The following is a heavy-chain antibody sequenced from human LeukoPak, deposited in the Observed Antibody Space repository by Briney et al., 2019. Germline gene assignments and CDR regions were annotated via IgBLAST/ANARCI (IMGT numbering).Heavy chain of an antibody. D-gene: IGHD2-2*01. CDR2: ISYDGSNK. CDR1: GFTFNNYG. Sequence: PGGSLRLSCAASGFTFNNYGIHWVRQAPGKGLEWVAVISYDGSNKYYADSVKGRFTISRDNSKSTLYLQMNSLRAEDTAVYYCAKDYCSSTSCYFDYWGQGTLVTVSS. J-gene: IGHJ4*02. CDR3: AKDYCSSTSCYFDY. V-gene: IGHV3-30*18.